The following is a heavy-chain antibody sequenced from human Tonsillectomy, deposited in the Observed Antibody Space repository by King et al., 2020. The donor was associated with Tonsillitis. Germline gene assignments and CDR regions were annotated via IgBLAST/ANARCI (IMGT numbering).Heavy chain of an antibody. CDR3: VRHIAYYFGSGSPAADY. D-gene: IGHD3-10*01. CDR1: GGSISGSSYY. J-gene: IGHJ4*02. CDR2: IYYTGNT. V-gene: IGHV4-39*01. Sequence: HLQLQESGPGLVKPSETLSLTCTVSGGSISGSSYYWGWIRQPPGKGLEWIVNIYYTGNTYYSPSLKSRVTMSVDTSKNQFSLKLSSVTAADTAVYYCVRHIAYYFGSGSPAADYWGQGTLVTVSS.